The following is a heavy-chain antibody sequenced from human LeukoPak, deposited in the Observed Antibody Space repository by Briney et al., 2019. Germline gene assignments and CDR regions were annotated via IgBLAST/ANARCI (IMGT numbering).Heavy chain of an antibody. CDR3: ARGDQEASEPALDY. Sequence: GGSLRLSCGASGFTFSNYWMSWVRQAPGKGLEWVSYISSGGSTIYYADSVKGRFTISRDNAKNSLYLQMNSLRDEDTAVYSCARGDQEASEPALDYWGQGTLVTVSS. D-gene: IGHD1-14*01. J-gene: IGHJ4*02. CDR2: ISSGGSTI. V-gene: IGHV3-48*02. CDR1: GFTFSNYW.